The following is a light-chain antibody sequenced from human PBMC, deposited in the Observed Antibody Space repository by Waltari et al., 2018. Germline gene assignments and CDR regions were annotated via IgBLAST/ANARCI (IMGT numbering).Light chain of an antibody. J-gene: IGLJ2*01. CDR1: RSNIGSNP. CDR2: TNN. V-gene: IGLV1-44*01. Sequence: QSVLTQPPSASGTPGQRVTISCSGSRSNIGSNPVNWYQQLPGTAPNLLIYTNNQRPSGVADRFSGSKSGTSASLAISGLQSEDEADYYCATWDDNLKVVFGGGTKLTVL. CDR3: ATWDDNLKVV.